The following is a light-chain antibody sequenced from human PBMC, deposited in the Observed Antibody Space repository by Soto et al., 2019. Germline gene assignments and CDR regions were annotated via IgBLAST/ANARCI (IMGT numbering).Light chain of an antibody. CDR3: QQTFNTPWT. CDR2: GAS. J-gene: IGKJ1*01. CDR1: QRISNF. Sequence: DIQMTQSPSSLSASVGDSITITCRASQRISNFLNWYQHKLGKAPRLLIYGASTLQSGVPSRFSGSGSGTDFTLTIGSLQPEDFATYYCQQTFNTPWTFGQGTKVEIK. V-gene: IGKV1-39*01.